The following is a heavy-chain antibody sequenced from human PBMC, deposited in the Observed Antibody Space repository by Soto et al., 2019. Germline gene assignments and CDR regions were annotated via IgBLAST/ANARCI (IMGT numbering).Heavy chain of an antibody. J-gene: IGHJ4*01. CDR1: GVSVNDGGYY. D-gene: IGHD3-16*01. Sequence: PSETLSLTCTVSGVSVNDGGYYWNWIRQHPGRGLEYIGYIYHSGYSYSNPSLESRFTLSLETSKNQFSLTVTSVTAADTAVYYWAAQRGGGYFDSWGLGTLVTVSS. CDR3: AAQRGGGYFDS. V-gene: IGHV4-31*03. CDR2: IYHSGYS.